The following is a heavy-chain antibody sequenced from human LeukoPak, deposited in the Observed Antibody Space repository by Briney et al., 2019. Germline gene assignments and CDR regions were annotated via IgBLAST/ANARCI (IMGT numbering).Heavy chain of an antibody. Sequence: GGSLRLSCAGSGFSFSRYSVNWVRQAPGKGLEWVSYISSSIITIYYADSVKGRFTISRDNAKNSLYLQMNSLRAEDTAVYYCARDPGDSSGYYSGNDAFDIWGQGTMVTVSS. D-gene: IGHD3-22*01. CDR2: ISSSIITI. J-gene: IGHJ3*02. CDR3: ARDPGDSSGYYSGNDAFDI. CDR1: GFSFSRYS. V-gene: IGHV3-48*01.